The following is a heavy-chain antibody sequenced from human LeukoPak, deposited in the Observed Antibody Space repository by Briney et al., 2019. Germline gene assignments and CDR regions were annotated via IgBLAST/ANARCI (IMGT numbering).Heavy chain of an antibody. CDR1: GGSFSGYY. CDR3: AVKTGVRGVIIDY. D-gene: IGHD3-10*01. Sequence: SETLSLTCAVYGGSFSGYYWSWIRQPPGKGLEWIGEINHSGSTNYNPSLKSRVTISVDTSKNQFSLKLSSVTAADTAVYYCAVKTGVRGVIIDYWGQGTLVTVSS. V-gene: IGHV4-34*01. CDR2: INHSGST. J-gene: IGHJ4*02.